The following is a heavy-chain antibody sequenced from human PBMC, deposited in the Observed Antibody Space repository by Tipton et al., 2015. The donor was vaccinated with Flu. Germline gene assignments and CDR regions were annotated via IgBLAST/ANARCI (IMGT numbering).Heavy chain of an antibody. CDR1: GGFFSSYY. Sequence: LRLSCTVSGGFFSSYYWNWIRQPPGKGLEWIGYIYNNQYTKYNPSLKSRVTVSVDPSMSQFSLRLTSVTAADTAVYYCARRDFTNYVSDPKNWFDRWGQGTLVTVSS. J-gene: IGHJ5*02. V-gene: IGHV4-4*09. CDR3: ARRDFTNYVSDPKNWFDR. CDR2: IYNNQYT. D-gene: IGHD4-11*01.